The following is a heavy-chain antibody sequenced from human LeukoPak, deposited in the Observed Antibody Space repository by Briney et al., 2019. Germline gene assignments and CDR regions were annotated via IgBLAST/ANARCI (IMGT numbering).Heavy chain of an antibody. J-gene: IGHJ2*01. D-gene: IGHD2-15*01. CDR2: ITLSGGGT. V-gene: IGHV3-23*01. Sequence: PGGSLRLSCAASGFTFSTYGMSWVRQAPGKGLEWVSSITLSGGGTTYVDSVKGRFTITRDNSKNTLYLQMNSLRAEDTAVYYCVKNLLGYAAYSRYFDLWGRGTLGTVSS. CDR3: VKNLLGYAAYSRYFDL. CDR1: GFTFSTYG.